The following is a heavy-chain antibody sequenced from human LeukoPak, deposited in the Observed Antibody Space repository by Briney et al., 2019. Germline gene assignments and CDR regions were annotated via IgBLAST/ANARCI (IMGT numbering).Heavy chain of an antibody. CDR2: IYYSGST. V-gene: IGHV4-59*01. D-gene: IGHD2-15*01. CDR1: GGSISSYY. J-gene: IGHJ4*02. CDR3: ARGYCSGGSCYPTPFDY. Sequence: SETLSLTCTVSGGSISSYYWSWIWQPPGKGLEWIGYIYYSGSTNYNPSLKSRVTISVDTSKNQFSLKLSSVTAADTAVYYCARGYCSGGSCYPTPFDYWGQGTLVTVSS.